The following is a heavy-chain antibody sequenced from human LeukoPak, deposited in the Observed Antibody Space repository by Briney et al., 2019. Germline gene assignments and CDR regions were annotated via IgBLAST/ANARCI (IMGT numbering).Heavy chain of an antibody. J-gene: IGHJ4*02. Sequence: PSETLSLTCTVSGGSISSSSYYWGWIRQPPGKGLEWIGSIYYSGSTYYNPSLKSRVTISVDTSKNQFSLKLSSVTAADTAVYYCARGPKSIVVVAARVGYFDYWGQGTLVTVSS. V-gene: IGHV4-39*07. CDR1: GGSISSSSYY. D-gene: IGHD2-15*01. CDR2: IYYSGST. CDR3: ARGPKSIVVVAARVGYFDY.